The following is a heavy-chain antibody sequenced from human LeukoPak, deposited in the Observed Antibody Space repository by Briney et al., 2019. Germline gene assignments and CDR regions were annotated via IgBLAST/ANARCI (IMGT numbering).Heavy chain of an antibody. CDR3: ARDRAISQGLAAAYNYFDY. CDR1: GYTFTSYY. J-gene: IGHJ4*02. Sequence: ASVKVSCKASGYTFTSYYMHWVRQAPGQGLEWMGIINPSGGSTSYAQKFQGRVTMTRDTSTSTVYMELSSLRSEDTAVYYCARDRAISQGLAAAYNYFDYWGQGTLVTVSS. V-gene: IGHV1-46*01. CDR2: INPSGGST. D-gene: IGHD6-13*01.